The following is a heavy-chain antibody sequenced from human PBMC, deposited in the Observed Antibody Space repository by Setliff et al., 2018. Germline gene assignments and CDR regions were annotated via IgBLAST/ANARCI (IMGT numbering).Heavy chain of an antibody. CDR3: ARNPSWDI. V-gene: IGHV3-48*01. J-gene: IGHJ3*02. D-gene: IGHD3-10*01. CDR2: ISSSGTTT. Sequence: GGSLRLSCAASGFTFSSYKMNWVRQAPGKGLEWVSYISSSGTTTYYADSVKGRFTISRDNAKNSLYLQMNSLRAEDTAVYYCARNPSWDIWGQGTMVTVSS. CDR1: GFTFSSYK.